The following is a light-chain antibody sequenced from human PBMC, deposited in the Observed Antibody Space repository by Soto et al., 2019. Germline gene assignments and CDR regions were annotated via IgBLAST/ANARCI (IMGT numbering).Light chain of an antibody. CDR2: DVS. CDR3: CSDSGSCIRYVV. V-gene: IGLV2-11*01. Sequence: QSALTQPRSVSGSPGQSVTISCTGSSSDVGGYNYDSWYQQHPGKAPKLMIYDVSKRPSGVPARFSGSKSCNTASLTISGLQAEEDADYYCCSDSGSCIRYVVFGGGTKLTVL. CDR1: SSDVGGYNY. J-gene: IGLJ2*01.